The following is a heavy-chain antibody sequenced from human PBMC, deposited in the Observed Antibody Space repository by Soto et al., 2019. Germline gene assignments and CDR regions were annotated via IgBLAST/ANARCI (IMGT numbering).Heavy chain of an antibody. D-gene: IGHD3-10*01. CDR2: ISAYNGNT. CDR3: ARDSASLLWFGELWEGYYYGMDV. CDR1: GYTVTSYG. J-gene: IGHJ6*02. Sequence: VASVKVSCKASGYTVTSYGISCVRQAPGQGLEWMGWISAYNGNTNYAQKLQGRVTMTTDTSTSTAYMELRSLKSDDTAVYYCARDSASLLWFGELWEGYYYGMDVWG. V-gene: IGHV1-18*01.